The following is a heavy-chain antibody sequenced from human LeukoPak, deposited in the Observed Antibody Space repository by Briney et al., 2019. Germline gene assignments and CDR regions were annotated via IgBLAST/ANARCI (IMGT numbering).Heavy chain of an antibody. J-gene: IGHJ6*03. CDR3: AKGPKQLLVRRSVWSYMDV. D-gene: IGHD5/OR15-5a*01. CDR2: IGYDGNNK. Sequence: GGSLRLSCAASGFTFSSYGMHWVRQAPGKGLEWVAFIGYDGNNKYYPDSVKGRFTISRDISKNTLYLQMNSLRAEDTAVYYCAKGPKQLLVRRSVWSYMDVWGKGTTVTIS. CDR1: GFTFSSYG. V-gene: IGHV3-30*02.